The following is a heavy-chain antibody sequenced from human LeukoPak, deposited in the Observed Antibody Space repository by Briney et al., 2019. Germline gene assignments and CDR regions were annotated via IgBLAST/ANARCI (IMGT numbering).Heavy chain of an antibody. Sequence: SETLSLTCAVYGGSFSGYYWSWIRQPPGKGLEWIGEINHSGSTNYNPSLKSRVTISVDTSKNQFSLKLSSVTAADTAVYYCARGHPESHSSSWGSPEVYYFDYWGQGNLVTVSS. J-gene: IGHJ4*02. D-gene: IGHD6-13*01. V-gene: IGHV4-34*01. CDR2: INHSGST. CDR1: GGSFSGYY. CDR3: ARGHPESHSSSWGSPEVYYFDY.